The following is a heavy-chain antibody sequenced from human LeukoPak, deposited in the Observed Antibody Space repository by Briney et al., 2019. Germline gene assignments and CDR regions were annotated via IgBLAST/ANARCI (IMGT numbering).Heavy chain of an antibody. D-gene: IGHD3-22*01. CDR1: GFTFSSAA. CDR3: AKGPQLGSGYHPDY. CDR2: ITGSGDRT. V-gene: IGHV3-23*01. Sequence: GGSLRLSCAASGFTFSSAAMTRVRQAPGQGLEWVSTITGSGDRTYYANSVKGRFTISRDYSRNTLHLQMNRLTTEDTAIYYCAKGPQLGSGYHPDYWGQGTPVTVSS. J-gene: IGHJ4*02.